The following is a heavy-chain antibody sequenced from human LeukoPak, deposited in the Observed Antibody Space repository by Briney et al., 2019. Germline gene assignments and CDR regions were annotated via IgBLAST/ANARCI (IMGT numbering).Heavy chain of an antibody. Sequence: PSETLSLTCTVSGGSISSYYWSWIRQPPGKGLEWIGYIYYSGSTNYNPSLKSRVTISVDTSKNQLSLKLSSVTAADTAVYYCARPYTSGWWNAFDIWGQGTMVTVSS. CDR1: GGSISSYY. D-gene: IGHD6-19*01. CDR3: ARPYTSGWWNAFDI. V-gene: IGHV4-59*08. CDR2: IYYSGST. J-gene: IGHJ3*02.